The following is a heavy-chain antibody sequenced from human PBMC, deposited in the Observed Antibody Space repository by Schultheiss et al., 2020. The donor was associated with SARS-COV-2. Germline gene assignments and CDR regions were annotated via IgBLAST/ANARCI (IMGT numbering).Heavy chain of an antibody. CDR3: ARSYSSSREFYFDY. J-gene: IGHJ4*02. D-gene: IGHD6-13*01. V-gene: IGHV1-46*01. CDR2: INPSGGST. Sequence: GESLKISCKASGYTFTSYYMHWVRQAPGQGLEWMGIINPSGGSTIYAQKFQGRVTMTRDTSTSTVYMELSSLRSEDTAVYYCARSYSSSREFYFDYWGQGTLVTVSS. CDR1: GYTFTSYY.